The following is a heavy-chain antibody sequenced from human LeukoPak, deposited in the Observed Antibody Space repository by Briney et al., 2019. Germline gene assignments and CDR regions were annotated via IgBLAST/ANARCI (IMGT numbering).Heavy chain of an antibody. V-gene: IGHV3-21*01. J-gene: IGHJ3*02. CDR2: ISTSSSYI. CDR3: ARDPGTTQTLHDAFDI. Sequence: GGSLRLSCAASRFTFSTYSMNWVRQAPGKGLEWVSFISTSSSYIYYADSVEGRFTISRDNARNSLYLQMNSLRAEDTAVYYCARDPGTTQTLHDAFDIWGQGTMVTVSS. D-gene: IGHD1-7*01. CDR1: RFTFSTYS.